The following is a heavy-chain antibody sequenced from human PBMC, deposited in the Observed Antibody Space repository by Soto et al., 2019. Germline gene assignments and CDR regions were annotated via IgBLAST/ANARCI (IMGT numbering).Heavy chain of an antibody. CDR2: ISDSGGSA. D-gene: IGHD2-2*02. CDR3: AKAYTNTWYVLGY. V-gene: IGHV3-23*01. CDR1: GVSFSSHA. Sequence: GGSLRLSCTASGVSFSSHAMSWVRQAPGKGLEWVSCISDSGGSAYYADSVRGRITISRDNSRNTLYLQMNSLRAEDTAIYYCAKAYTNTWYVLGYWGQGTLVTVSS. J-gene: IGHJ4*02.